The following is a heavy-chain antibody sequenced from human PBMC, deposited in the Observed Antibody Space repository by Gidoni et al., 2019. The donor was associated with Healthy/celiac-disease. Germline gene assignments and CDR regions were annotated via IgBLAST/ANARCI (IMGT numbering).Heavy chain of an antibody. Sequence: EVQLVESGGGLVQPGRSRRLSCAAAGFTFDDYAMHWVRQAPGKGLEWVSGISWNSGSIGYADSVKGRFTISRDNAKNSLYLQMNSLRAEDTALYYCAKDISVMIVALDYWGQGTLVTVSS. V-gene: IGHV3-9*01. CDR2: ISWNSGSI. D-gene: IGHD3-22*01. CDR3: AKDISVMIVALDY. J-gene: IGHJ4*02. CDR1: GFTFDDYA.